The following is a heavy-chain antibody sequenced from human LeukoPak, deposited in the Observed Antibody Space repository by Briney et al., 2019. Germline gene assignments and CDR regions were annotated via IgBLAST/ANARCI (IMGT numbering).Heavy chain of an antibody. J-gene: IGHJ6*02. V-gene: IGHV5-51*01. D-gene: IGHD5-18*01. Sequence: GESLKISCKGSGYSFTSYWIGWVRQMPGKGLEWMGIIYPGDSDTRYSPSFQGQVTISADKSISTAYLQWSSLKASDTAMYYCATPTRGYSYGEAMDVWGQGTTVTVSS. CDR2: IYPGDSDT. CDR3: ATPTRGYSYGEAMDV. CDR1: GYSFTSYW.